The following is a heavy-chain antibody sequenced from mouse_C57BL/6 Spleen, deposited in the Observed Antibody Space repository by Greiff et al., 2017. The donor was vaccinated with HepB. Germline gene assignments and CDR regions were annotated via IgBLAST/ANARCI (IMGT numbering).Heavy chain of an antibody. D-gene: IGHD2-4*01. V-gene: IGHV1-55*01. CDR3: ARGGYDYGRFAY. Sequence: VQLQQPGAELVKPGASVKMSCKASGYTFTSYWITWVKQRPGQGLEWIGDIYPGSGSTNYNEKFKSKATLTVDTSSSTAYMQLSSLTSEDSAVYYCARGGYDYGRFAYWGQGTLVTVSA. CDR1: GYTFTSYW. J-gene: IGHJ3*01. CDR2: IYPGSGST.